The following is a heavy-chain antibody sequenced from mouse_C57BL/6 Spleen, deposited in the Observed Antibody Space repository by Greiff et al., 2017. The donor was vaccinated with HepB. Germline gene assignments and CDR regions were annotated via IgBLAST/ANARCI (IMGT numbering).Heavy chain of an antibody. Sequence: EVKLMESGGGLVKPGGSLKLSCAASGFTFSSYAMSWVRQTPEKRLEWVATISDGGSYTYYPDNVKGRFTISRDNAKNNLYLQMSHLKSEDTAMYYCARGGGDYEGFAYWGQGTLVTVSA. D-gene: IGHD2-4*01. CDR2: ISDGGSYT. J-gene: IGHJ3*01. CDR1: GFTFSSYA. V-gene: IGHV5-4*03. CDR3: ARGGGDYEGFAY.